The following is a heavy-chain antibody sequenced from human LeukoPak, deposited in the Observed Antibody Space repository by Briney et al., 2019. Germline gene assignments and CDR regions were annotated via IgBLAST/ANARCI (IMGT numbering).Heavy chain of an antibody. V-gene: IGHV1-2*02. J-gene: IGHJ4*02. CDR3: ARGGAGEGYCSSSSCYGHDY. CDR2: INPNSSGT. CDR1: GYTFTGYY. Sequence: ASVKVSCKASGYTFTGYYMHWVRQAPGQGLEWMRWINPNSSGTNYAQKFQGRVTMTRDTSISAAYMELSRLRSDDTAVYYCARGGAGEGYCSSSSCYGHDYWGQGTLVTVSS. D-gene: IGHD2-15*01.